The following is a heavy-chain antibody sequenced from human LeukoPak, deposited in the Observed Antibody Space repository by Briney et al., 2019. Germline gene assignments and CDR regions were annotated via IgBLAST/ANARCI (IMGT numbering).Heavy chain of an antibody. Sequence: ASVKVSCKASGNTFTSYYMHWVRQAPGQGLEWMGIINPSGDSTNYAQKFQGRVTMTRDTSTSTVYMELSSLRSEDTAVYYCARDPGPIIAAAGRGMDYWGQGTLVTVSS. CDR3: ARDPGPIIAAAGRGMDY. J-gene: IGHJ4*02. CDR1: GNTFTSYY. D-gene: IGHD6-13*01. V-gene: IGHV1-46*01. CDR2: INPSGDST.